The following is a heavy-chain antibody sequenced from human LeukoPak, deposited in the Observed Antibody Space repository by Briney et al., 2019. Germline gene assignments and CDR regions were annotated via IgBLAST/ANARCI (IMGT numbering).Heavy chain of an antibody. D-gene: IGHD3-22*01. V-gene: IGHV3-53*01. CDR1: GFTVINNY. CDR2: IYSGGST. CDR3: ARDYYDSSGYYTSWYFDY. Sequence: PGGSLRLSCAASGFTVINNYMTWVRQAPGKGLEWVSVIYSGGSTYYADSVKGRFTISRDNSKNTLYLQMNSLRAEDTAVYYCARDYYDSSGYYTSWYFDYWGQGTLVTVSS. J-gene: IGHJ4*02.